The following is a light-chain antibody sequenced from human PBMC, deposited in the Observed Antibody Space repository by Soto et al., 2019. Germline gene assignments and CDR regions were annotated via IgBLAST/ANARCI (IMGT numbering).Light chain of an antibody. CDR2: AAS. Sequence: AIRMTQSPSSFSASTGDRVTITCRARQGISSYLAWYQQKPGKAPKLLIYAASTLQSGVPSRFSGSGSGTDFTLTISCLQSEEFATDYCQQYYSYPLTFGGGTKVEIK. CDR3: QQYYSYPLT. CDR1: QGISSY. J-gene: IGKJ4*01. V-gene: IGKV1-8*01.